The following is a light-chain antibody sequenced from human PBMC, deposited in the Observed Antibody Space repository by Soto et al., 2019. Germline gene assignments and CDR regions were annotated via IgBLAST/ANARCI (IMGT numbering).Light chain of an antibody. CDR1: SSDVGSYNL. CDR3: CSYAGSSTYV. Sequence: QSALTQPASVSGSPGQSITISCTGTSSDVGSYNLVSWYQQHPGKAPKLMIYEGSNRTSGVSNRFSGSKSGNTASLTISGLQAEDEADYYCCSYAGSSTYVFGTGTKLTVL. V-gene: IGLV2-23*01. CDR2: EGS. J-gene: IGLJ1*01.